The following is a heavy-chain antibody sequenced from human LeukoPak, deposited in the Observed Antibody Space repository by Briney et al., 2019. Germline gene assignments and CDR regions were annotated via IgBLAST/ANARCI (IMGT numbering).Heavy chain of an antibody. CDR3: MRRDTGWNYSDY. V-gene: IGHV4-4*07. Sequence: SETLSLTCTVSGGSIINHYWSWIRQPAGKGLEWIGRIYSSGSANYSPSLKSRVSMSIDTSNNHFSLNLTSVVAADTAIYYCMRRDTGWNYSDYWGQGILVTVSS. CDR1: GGSIINHY. D-gene: IGHD6-19*01. J-gene: IGHJ4*02. CDR2: IYSSGSA.